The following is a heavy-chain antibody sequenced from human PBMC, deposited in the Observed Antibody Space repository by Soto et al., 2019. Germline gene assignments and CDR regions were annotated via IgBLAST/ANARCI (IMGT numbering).Heavy chain of an antibody. J-gene: IGHJ6*02. V-gene: IGHV4-39*01. CDR2: IYYSGST. Sequence: QLQLQESGPGLVKPSETLSLTCTVSGGSISSSSYYWGWIRQPPGKGLEWIGSIYYSGSTYYNPSLKSRVTISVDTSKNQFSLKLSSVTAADTAVYYCARQRAAGNYYYYYGMDVWGQGTTVTVSS. CDR1: GGSISSSSYY. CDR3: ARQRAAGNYYYYYGMDV. D-gene: IGHD6-13*01.